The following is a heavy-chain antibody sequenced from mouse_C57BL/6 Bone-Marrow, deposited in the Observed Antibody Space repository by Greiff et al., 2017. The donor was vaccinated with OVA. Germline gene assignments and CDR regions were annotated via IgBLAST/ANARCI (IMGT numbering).Heavy chain of an antibody. CDR2: ISNLAYSI. J-gene: IGHJ1*03. CDR1: GFTFSDYG. CDR3: ARVGDGYFDV. V-gene: IGHV5-15*01. Sequence: EVKLMESGGGLVQPGGSLKLSCAASGFTFSDYGMAWVRQAPRKGPEWVAFISNLAYSIYYADTVTGRFTISRENAKNTLYLEMSSLRSEDTAMYYCARVGDGYFDVWGTGTTVTVSS. D-gene: IGHD3-3*01.